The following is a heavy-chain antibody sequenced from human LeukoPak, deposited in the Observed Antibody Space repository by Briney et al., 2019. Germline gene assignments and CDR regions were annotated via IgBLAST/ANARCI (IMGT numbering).Heavy chain of an antibody. CDR1: GFTFSSHA. J-gene: IGHJ4*02. CDR3: AKAPAYRSPTSCNSDNFDY. V-gene: IGHV3-23*01. D-gene: IGHD2-2*02. CDR2: ISGSSDRT. Sequence: GGSLRLSCAASGFTFSSHAMSWVRQAPGKGLEWVSTISGSSDRTYYADSVKGRFIISRDNSNNKLYLQMNSLIADDQAVYYWAKAPAYRSPTSCNSDNFDYWGQGTLVTVSS.